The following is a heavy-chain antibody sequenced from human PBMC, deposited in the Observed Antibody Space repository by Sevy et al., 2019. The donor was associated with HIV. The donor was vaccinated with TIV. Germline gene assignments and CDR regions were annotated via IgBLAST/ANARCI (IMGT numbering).Heavy chain of an antibody. Sequence: GGSLRLSCAASGFTFSTYWMNWVRQAPGKGLEWVANIKQDGSGKNYVDSVKGRFTISRDNARNSLFLELNSLKVEDTAVYYCATDLFSSSSADFFYIWGQGTMVTVSS. CDR2: IKQDGSGK. V-gene: IGHV3-7*01. D-gene: IGHD6-6*01. CDR3: ATDLFSSSSADFFYI. J-gene: IGHJ3*02. CDR1: GFTFSTYW.